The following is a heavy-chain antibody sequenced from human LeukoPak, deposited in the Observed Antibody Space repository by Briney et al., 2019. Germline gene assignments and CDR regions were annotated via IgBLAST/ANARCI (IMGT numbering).Heavy chain of an antibody. CDR2: MNTNSGNT. J-gene: IGHJ6*03. V-gene: IGHV1-8*01. Sequence: GASVKVSCKASGYTFTSYDINWVRQATGQGLEWMGWMNTNSGNTGYAQKFQGRVTMTRITSISTAYMELSSLRSEDTAVYYCARGPSYDILTGYYLYYYYYMDVWGKGTTVTSSS. CDR3: ARGPSYDILTGYYLYYYYYMDV. CDR1: GYTFTSYD. D-gene: IGHD3-9*01.